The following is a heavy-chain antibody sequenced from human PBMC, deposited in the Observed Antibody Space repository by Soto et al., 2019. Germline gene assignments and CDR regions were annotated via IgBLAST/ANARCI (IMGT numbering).Heavy chain of an antibody. CDR1: GEGFSIHA. CDR3: ARAAIHGSSWYFWFDP. D-gene: IGHD6-13*01. V-gene: IGHV1-69*01. J-gene: IGHJ5*02. Sequence: SLKGYCKTAGEGFSIHASNWVSKETGQGLEWMGGIIPLFGTTNYAQKFKGRVTISADESTSTAYMELSSLTSEDAAVYYCARAAIHGSSWYFWFDPWGQGPLVT. CDR2: IIPLFGTT.